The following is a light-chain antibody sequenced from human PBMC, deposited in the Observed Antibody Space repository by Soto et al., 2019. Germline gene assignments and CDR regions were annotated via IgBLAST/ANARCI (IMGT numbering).Light chain of an antibody. J-gene: IGKJ5*01. CDR2: DAS. Sequence: EIVLPQSTATLYLSPGARATLSCRASQSVRRYVAWYPPNTGQAPRLLISDASNRATGIPARVRGSLSGNGVTINLSRLEPEDLAVDDGQHRSVWPVGFGPGTRLEI. CDR3: QHRSVWPVG. V-gene: IGKV3-11*01. CDR1: QSVRRY.